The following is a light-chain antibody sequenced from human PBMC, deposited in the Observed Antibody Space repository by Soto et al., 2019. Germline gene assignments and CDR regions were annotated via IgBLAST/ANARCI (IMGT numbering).Light chain of an antibody. J-gene: IGKJ1*01. Sequence: EIVMTQSPATLSVSPGEGATLSCRASQSVSSKLAWYQQKPGKAPRLLIYGASTRATGIPARFSGSGSGTEFTLIISSLQSEDSAVYYCQQYNDWPLTFGQGTKVDIK. CDR1: QSVSSK. CDR2: GAS. V-gene: IGKV3-15*01. CDR3: QQYNDWPLT.